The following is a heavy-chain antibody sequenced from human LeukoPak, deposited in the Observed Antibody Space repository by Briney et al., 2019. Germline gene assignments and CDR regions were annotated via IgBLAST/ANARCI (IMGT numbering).Heavy chain of an antibody. CDR2: INHSGST. V-gene: IGHV4-34*01. Sequence: SETLSLTCAVYGGSFSGYYWSWIRQPPGKGLEWIGEINHSGSTNYNPSLKSRVTISVDTSKNQFSLQLSSVTAADTAVYYCARALGGYYDSSGYGLWGQGTLVTVSS. CDR3: ARALGGYYDSSGYGL. D-gene: IGHD3-22*01. J-gene: IGHJ4*02. CDR1: GGSFSGYY.